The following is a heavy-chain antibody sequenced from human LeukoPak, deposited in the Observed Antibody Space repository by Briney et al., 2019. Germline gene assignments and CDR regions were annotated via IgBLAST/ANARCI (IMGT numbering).Heavy chain of an antibody. CDR3: ATSRRIHGSGLAVRYSWLDP. Sequence: VASVKVSCKASGYTFTSYGISWVRQAPGQGLEWMGGIIPIFETTNYAQKFQGRVTITADESTNTAYMELSSLRFEDTAVYFCATSRRIHGSGLAVRYSWLDPWGQGTLVTVTS. D-gene: IGHD3-10*01. J-gene: IGHJ5*02. CDR1: GYTFTSYG. V-gene: IGHV1-69*13. CDR2: IIPIFETT.